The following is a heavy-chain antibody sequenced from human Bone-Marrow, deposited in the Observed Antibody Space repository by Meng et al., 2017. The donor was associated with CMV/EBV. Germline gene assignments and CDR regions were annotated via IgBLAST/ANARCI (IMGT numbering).Heavy chain of an antibody. Sequence: FRTHGVHWVRHAPGTGLGWVAFIRYDGSDKYYADSVKGRFTISRNNSKHPLYLQLNSLRAEDTAVYYCARPSSYYDSSGLGSEVDYWGQGTLVTVSS. V-gene: IGHV3-30*02. CDR3: ARPSSYYDSSGLGSEVDY. CDR2: IRYDGSDK. D-gene: IGHD3-22*01. J-gene: IGHJ4*02. CDR1: FRTHG.